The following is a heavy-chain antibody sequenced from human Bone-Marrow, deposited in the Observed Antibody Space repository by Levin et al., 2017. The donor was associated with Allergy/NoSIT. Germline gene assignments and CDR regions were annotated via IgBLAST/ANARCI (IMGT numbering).Heavy chain of an antibody. Sequence: SCEASGLTFSHYAMNWVRQAPGKGLEWVSALSGSGSGTFYADSVKGRFIISRDNSKNTLYLQMSSLRAEDTAIYYCAKAGYSTSVGYFDSWGQGTLVTVSS. V-gene: IGHV3-23*01. CDR2: LSGSGSGT. J-gene: IGHJ4*02. D-gene: IGHD6-13*01. CDR3: AKAGYSTSVGYFDS. CDR1: GLTFSHYA.